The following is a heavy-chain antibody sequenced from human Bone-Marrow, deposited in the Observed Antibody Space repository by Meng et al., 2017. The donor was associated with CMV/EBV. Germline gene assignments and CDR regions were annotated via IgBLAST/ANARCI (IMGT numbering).Heavy chain of an antibody. CDR1: GFSLSTSGVG. D-gene: IGHD5-18*01. CDR3: AHMNWVDTAMSIDD. J-gene: IGHJ4*02. V-gene: IGHV2-5*01. CDR2: IYWNDDK. Sequence: SGPTLVKPTQTLTLTCTFSGFSLSTSGVGVGWIRQPPGKALEWLALIYWNDDKRYSPSLKSRLTITKDTSKNQVVLTMTNMDPVDTATYYCAHMNWVDTAMSIDDWGQGTLVTVSS.